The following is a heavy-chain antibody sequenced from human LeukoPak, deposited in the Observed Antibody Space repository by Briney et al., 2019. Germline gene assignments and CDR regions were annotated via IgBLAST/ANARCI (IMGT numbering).Heavy chain of an antibody. D-gene: IGHD2-15*01. V-gene: IGHV4-34*01. Sequence: MSSETLSLTCAVYGGSFSGYYWSWIRQPPGEGLEWIGEINHSGSTNYNPSLKSRVTISVDTSKNQFSLKLSSVTAADTAVYYCARGIVVVVAATSFNWFDPWGQGTLVTVSS. J-gene: IGHJ5*02. CDR2: INHSGST. CDR3: ARGIVVVVAATSFNWFDP. CDR1: GGSFSGYY.